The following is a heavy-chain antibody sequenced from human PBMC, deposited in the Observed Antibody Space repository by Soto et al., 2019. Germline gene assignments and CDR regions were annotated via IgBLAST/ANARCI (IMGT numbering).Heavy chain of an antibody. V-gene: IGHV1-18*01. CDR3: ARDANSSSWYEDFDY. J-gene: IGHJ4*02. D-gene: IGHD6-13*01. Sequence: ASVKASCKASGYTFTSYGISWVRQAPGQGLEWMGWISAYNGNTNYAQKLQGTVTMTTDTSTSTAYMELRSLRSDDTAVYYRARDANSSSWYEDFDYCGQGTLVTVSS. CDR2: ISAYNGNT. CDR1: GYTFTSYG.